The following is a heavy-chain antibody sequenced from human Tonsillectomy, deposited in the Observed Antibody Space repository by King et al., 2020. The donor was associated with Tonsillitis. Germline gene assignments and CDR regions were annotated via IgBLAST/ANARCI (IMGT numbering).Heavy chain of an antibody. J-gene: IGHJ3*02. V-gene: IGHV4-38-2*01. CDR2: IYHTGST. D-gene: IGHD1-1*01. Sequence: VQLQESGPGLVRPSETLSLTCDVSGYSISSAYYWGWIRQPPGKGLEWIGNIYHTGSTYYNPSFESRLTISVDTSKNQFSLKLGSVTAADTAVYYCARGPSTTLIDGFDIWGQGTMVTVSS. CDR3: ARGPSTTLIDGFDI. CDR1: GYSISSAYY.